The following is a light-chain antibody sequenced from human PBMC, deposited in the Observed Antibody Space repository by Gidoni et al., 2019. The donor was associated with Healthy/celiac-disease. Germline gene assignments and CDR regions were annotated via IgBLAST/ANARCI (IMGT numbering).Light chain of an antibody. CDR3: QQYGSSRGT. Sequence: EIVLTQSPGTLSLSPGERATLSCRASQSVSSSYLAWYQQKPGQAPRLLIYGASSRATGLPDRFSGSGSGTDFTLTISRLEPEDFAVYYCQQYGSSRGTFXQXTKVEIK. J-gene: IGKJ1*01. CDR2: GAS. CDR1: QSVSSSY. V-gene: IGKV3-20*01.